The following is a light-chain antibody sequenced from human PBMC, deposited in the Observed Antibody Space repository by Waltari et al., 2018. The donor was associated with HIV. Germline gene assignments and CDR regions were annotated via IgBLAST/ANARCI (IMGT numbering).Light chain of an antibody. V-gene: IGLV6-57*04. CDR3: QSYDSSTVV. Sequence: NFMLTQPHSVSESPGQTVTISCTRSSGSLASNYVQWYQQRPGSAPTTVIYEDNQRPSGVPDRFSGSIDSSSNSASLTISGLKTEDEADYYCQSYDSSTVVFGGGTKLTVL. J-gene: IGLJ2*01. CDR2: EDN. CDR1: SGSLASNY.